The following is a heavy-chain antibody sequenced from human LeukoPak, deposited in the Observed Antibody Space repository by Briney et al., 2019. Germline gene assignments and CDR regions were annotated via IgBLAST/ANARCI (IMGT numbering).Heavy chain of an antibody. D-gene: IGHD6-6*01. CDR3: ANLPPSSSDY. J-gene: IGHJ4*02. CDR1: GFRFSSYG. CDR2: IRYDGINE. Sequence: PGGSLRLSCAASGFRFSSYGMHWVRQAPGKGLEWVAYIRYDGINEYYADSVKGRFTISRDNSKNTLYLQMNSLRAEDTAVYYCANLPPSSSDYWGQGTLVTVSS. V-gene: IGHV3-30*02.